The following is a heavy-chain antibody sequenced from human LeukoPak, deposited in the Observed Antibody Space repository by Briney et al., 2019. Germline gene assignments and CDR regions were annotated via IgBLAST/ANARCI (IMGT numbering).Heavy chain of an antibody. Sequence: SETLSLTCTVSGGSISRYYWSWIRQPPGKGLEWIGYIYYSGSTNYNPSLKSRVTISVDTSKNQFSLKLSSVTAADTAVYYCAGGTYSGYDLAALGPWGQGTLVTVSS. CDR1: GGSISRYY. CDR3: AGGTYSGYDLAALGP. J-gene: IGHJ5*02. D-gene: IGHD5-12*01. CDR2: IYYSGST. V-gene: IGHV4-59*08.